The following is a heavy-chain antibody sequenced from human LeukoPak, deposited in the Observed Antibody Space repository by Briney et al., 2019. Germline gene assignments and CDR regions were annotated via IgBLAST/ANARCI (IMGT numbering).Heavy chain of an antibody. CDR2: INHGGST. CDR1: GGSFSGYY. V-gene: IGHV4-34*01. Sequence: SETLSLTCAVYGGSFSGYYWSWIRQPPGKGLEWIGEINHGGSTNYNPSLKSRVTMSVDTSKNQVSLKVTSVTAADTAVYYSARGPHCSGGSCYSPAFDYWGQGTLVTVSS. J-gene: IGHJ4*02. CDR3: ARGPHCSGGSCYSPAFDY. D-gene: IGHD2-15*01.